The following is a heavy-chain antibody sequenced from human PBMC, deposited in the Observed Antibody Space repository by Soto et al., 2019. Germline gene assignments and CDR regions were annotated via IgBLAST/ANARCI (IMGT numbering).Heavy chain of an antibody. CDR3: SRGGHYDFGSGYYYYYGLDF. Sequence: SETLSLTCAVSGYSISSGYYWGWIRQPPGKGLEWIGSIYHSGSTYYNPSLKSRVTISVDRSKNQFSLKLSSVTAADTAVYYWSRGGHYDFGSGYYYYYGLDFWGQGTTVPVSS. CDR1: GYSISSGYY. CDR2: IYHSGST. D-gene: IGHD3-3*01. V-gene: IGHV4-38-2*01. J-gene: IGHJ6*02.